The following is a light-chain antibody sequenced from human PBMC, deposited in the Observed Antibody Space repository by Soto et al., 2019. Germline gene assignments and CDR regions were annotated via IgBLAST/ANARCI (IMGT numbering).Light chain of an antibody. V-gene: IGLV2-14*01. J-gene: IGLJ2*01. CDR2: DVS. CDR3: SSYTCSSTVV. CDR1: SSDVGGYNY. Sequence: QSVLTQPASVSGSPGQSITISCTGTSSDVGGYNYVSWYQQHPGKAPKLMIYDVSNRPSGVSNRFSGSKSGNTASLTISGLQAEDEADYYCSSYTCSSTVVFGGGNQLTVL.